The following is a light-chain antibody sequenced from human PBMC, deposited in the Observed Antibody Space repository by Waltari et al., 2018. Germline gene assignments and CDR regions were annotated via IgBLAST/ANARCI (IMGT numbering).Light chain of an antibody. Sequence: DIVFTPSHGPLSLLLGARATLSCRVSQSVSRALAWYQQKPGQAPRLLIYGASTRATGIPDRFSGSGSGTDFSLTSSRLEPNDFAVYYCQHYLRLPVTFGQGTTVEI. CDR2: GAS. CDR3: QHYLRLPVT. CDR1: QSVSRA. V-gene: IGKV3-20*01. J-gene: IGKJ1*01.